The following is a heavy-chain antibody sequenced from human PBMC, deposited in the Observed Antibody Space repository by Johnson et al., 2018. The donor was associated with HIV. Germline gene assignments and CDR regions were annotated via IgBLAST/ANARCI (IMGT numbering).Heavy chain of an antibody. CDR1: GFTVSSNE. V-gene: IGHV3-7*03. J-gene: IGHJ3*02. D-gene: IGHD1-20*01. CDR3: ARDNFILGAFDI. CDR2: IKQDGSDK. Sequence: VQVVESRGVLVQPGGSLRLSCAASGFTVSSNEMSWVRQAPGQGLEWVANIKQDGSDKYYVDSVKGRFTISRDNANNSLYLQMNSLRAEDTALYYCARDNFILGAFDIWGQGTMVTVSS.